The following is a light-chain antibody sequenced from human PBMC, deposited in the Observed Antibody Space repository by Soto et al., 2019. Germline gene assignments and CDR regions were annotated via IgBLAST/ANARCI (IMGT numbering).Light chain of an antibody. J-gene: IGLJ2*01. CDR1: RSDVGGYNC. V-gene: IGLV2-14*01. CDR2: DVS. Sequence: QSVLTQPASVSGSPGQSITISCTGTRSDVGGYNCVSWYQQHAGKAPKLMIYDVSNRPSGVSNRFSGSKSGNTASLTISGLQAEEEADYYCSSYTSSSTFDVVFGGGTKVTVL. CDR3: SSYTSSSTFDVV.